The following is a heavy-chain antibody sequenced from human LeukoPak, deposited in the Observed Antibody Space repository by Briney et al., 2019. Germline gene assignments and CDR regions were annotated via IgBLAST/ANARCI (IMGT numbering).Heavy chain of an antibody. Sequence: SETLCLTCTVSGGSISSYYWSWIRQPPGKGLEWIGEINHSRSTNYNPSLKSRVTISVDTSKNQFSLKLSSVTAADTAVYYCASFGPRASTGTSTFDYWGQGTLVTVPS. CDR3: ASFGPRASTGTSTFDY. V-gene: IGHV4-34*01. CDR1: GGSISSYY. J-gene: IGHJ4*02. D-gene: IGHD4-11*01. CDR2: INHSRST.